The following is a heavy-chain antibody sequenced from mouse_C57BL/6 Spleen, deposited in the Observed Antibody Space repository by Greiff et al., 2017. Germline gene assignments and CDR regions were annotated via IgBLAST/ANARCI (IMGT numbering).Heavy chain of an antibody. CDR2: IDPEDGET. Sequence: EVLLVESGAELVKPGASVKLSCTASGFNIKDYYMHWVKQRTEQGLEWIGRIDPEDGETKYAPKFQGKATITADTSSNTAYLQLSSLTSEDTAVYYCARGIYYDYDERFAYWGQGTLVTVSA. J-gene: IGHJ3*01. CDR1: GFNIKDYY. V-gene: IGHV14-2*01. CDR3: ARGIYYDYDERFAY. D-gene: IGHD2-4*01.